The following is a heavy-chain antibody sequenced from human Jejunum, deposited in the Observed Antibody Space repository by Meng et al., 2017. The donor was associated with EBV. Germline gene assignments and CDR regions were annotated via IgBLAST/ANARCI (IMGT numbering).Heavy chain of an antibody. CDR1: GDTFIDYH. CDR2: LNPNNGAT. J-gene: IGHJ4*02. CDR3: VGEIVAPYSFDQ. D-gene: IGHD5-12*01. V-gene: IGHV1-46*01. Sequence: QVQLVQSGSELRKPGDSVKLSCKTSGDTFIDYHVHWVRQAPGQGLEWMGILNPNNGATSYAQRIRGRVTMTRDTSTSTVYMELSSLRSEDTALYYCVGEIVAPYSFDQWGQGTLVTVSS.